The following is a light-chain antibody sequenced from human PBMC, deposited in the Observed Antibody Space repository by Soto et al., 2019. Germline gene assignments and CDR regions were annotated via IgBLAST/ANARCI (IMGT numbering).Light chain of an antibody. CDR1: SNDIGAYNY. J-gene: IGLJ1*01. V-gene: IGLV2-14*03. Sequence: QSVLTQPASVSGSPGQSITISCTGTSNDIGAYNYVSWYQQHPGKAPKLMIYDVSNRPSGLSNRFSGSKSGNTASLTISGLQAEDEADYYCSSYTSSSLYVFGTGTKLTVL. CDR2: DVS. CDR3: SSYTSSSLYV.